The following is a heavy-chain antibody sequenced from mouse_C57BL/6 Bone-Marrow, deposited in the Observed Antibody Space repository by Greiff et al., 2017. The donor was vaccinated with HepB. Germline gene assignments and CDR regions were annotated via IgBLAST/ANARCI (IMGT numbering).Heavy chain of an antibody. V-gene: IGHV5-17*01. CDR2: ISSGSSTI. CDR1: GFTFSDYG. D-gene: IGHD2-13*01. Sequence: EVKLVESGGGLVKPGGSLKLSCAASGFTFSDYGMHWVRQAPEKGLEWVAYISSGSSTIYYADTVKGRFTISRDNAMNTLFLQMASLRSEDTAMYYCARPYYGEGFAYWGQGTLVTVSA. J-gene: IGHJ3*01. CDR3: ARPYYGEGFAY.